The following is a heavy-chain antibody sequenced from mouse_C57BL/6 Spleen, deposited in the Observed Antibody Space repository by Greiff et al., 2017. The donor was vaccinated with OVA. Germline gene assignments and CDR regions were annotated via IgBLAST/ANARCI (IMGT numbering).Heavy chain of an antibody. Sequence: QVQLKESGAELVKPGASVKISCKASGYAFSSYWMNWVKQRPGKGLEWIGQIYPGDGDTNYNGKFKGKATLTADKSSSTAYMQLSSLTSEDSAVYFCARYYYGSSGYAMDYWGQGTSVTVSS. CDR2: IYPGDGDT. CDR1: GYAFSSYW. D-gene: IGHD1-1*01. J-gene: IGHJ4*01. V-gene: IGHV1-80*01. CDR3: ARYYYGSSGYAMDY.